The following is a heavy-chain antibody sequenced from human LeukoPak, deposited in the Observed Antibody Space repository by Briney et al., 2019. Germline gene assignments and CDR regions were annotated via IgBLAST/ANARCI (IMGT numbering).Heavy chain of an antibody. J-gene: IGHJ4*02. CDR3: AKDGGQGADY. Sequence: GGSLRLSCAASGFTFSNYAMNWVRQAPGKGLEWVSAISGNGASTYYADSVKGRFTISRDSSKNTLYLQMNSLRAEDMAVYYCAKDGGQGADYWGQGTLVSVSS. D-gene: IGHD3-16*01. CDR2: ISGNGAST. CDR1: GFTFSNYA. V-gene: IGHV3-23*01.